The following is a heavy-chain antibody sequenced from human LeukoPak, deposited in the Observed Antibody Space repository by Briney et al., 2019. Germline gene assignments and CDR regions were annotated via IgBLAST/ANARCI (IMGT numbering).Heavy chain of an antibody. CDR1: GYTLTELS. D-gene: IGHD4-17*01. Sequence: ASVKVSCKVSGYTLTELSIHWVRQAPGKGLEWMGGFDPEDGETIYAQKFQGRVTMTEGTSTDTAYMELSSLRSEDTAVYYCATFPPTTVTTGPVTFHIWGQGTMVTVSS. V-gene: IGHV1-24*01. CDR2: FDPEDGET. CDR3: ATFPPTTVTTGPVTFHI. J-gene: IGHJ3*02.